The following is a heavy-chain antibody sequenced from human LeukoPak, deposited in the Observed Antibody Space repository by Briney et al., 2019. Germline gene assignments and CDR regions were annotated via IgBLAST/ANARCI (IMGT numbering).Heavy chain of an antibody. CDR3: ARDLEFPDY. Sequence: ASVKVSCKASGYTFPNHGISWMRQAPGQGLEWMGWISTNNGDTNYVQKFQGRVTMTTDTSTTTAYMELRSLTSDDTAVYYCARDLEFPDYWGQGTLVTVSS. CDR2: ISTNNGDT. V-gene: IGHV1-18*01. D-gene: IGHD3-3*01. CDR1: GYTFPNHG. J-gene: IGHJ4*02.